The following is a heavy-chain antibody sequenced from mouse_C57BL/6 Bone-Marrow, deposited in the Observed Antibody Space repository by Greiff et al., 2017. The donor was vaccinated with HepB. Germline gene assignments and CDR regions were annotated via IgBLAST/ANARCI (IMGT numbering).Heavy chain of an antibody. J-gene: IGHJ4*01. CDR3: ARSGGGYYAMDY. V-gene: IGHV5-17*01. Sequence: EVQVVEPGGGLVKPGGSLKLSCAASGFTFSDYGMHWVRQAPEQGLEWVAYISSGSSTIYYADTVKGRITISRDNAKNTLFLQLTSLRSEDTAMYYCARSGGGYYAMDYWGQGASVTVSS. D-gene: IGHD1-3*01. CDR1: GFTFSDYG. CDR2: ISSGSSTI.